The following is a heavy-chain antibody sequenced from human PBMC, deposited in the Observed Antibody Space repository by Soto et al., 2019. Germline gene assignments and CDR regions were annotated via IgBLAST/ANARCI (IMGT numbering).Heavy chain of an antibody. V-gene: IGHV3-23*01. Sequence: GGSLRLSCAASGFTFSSYAMSWVRQAPGKGLEWVSAISGSGGSTYYADSVKGRFTISRDNSKNTLYLQMNSLRAEDTAVYYCAKDRRGQQLVDTIDYWGQGTLVTVSS. CDR3: AKDRRGQQLVDTIDY. D-gene: IGHD6-13*01. J-gene: IGHJ4*02. CDR2: ISGSGGST. CDR1: GFTFSSYA.